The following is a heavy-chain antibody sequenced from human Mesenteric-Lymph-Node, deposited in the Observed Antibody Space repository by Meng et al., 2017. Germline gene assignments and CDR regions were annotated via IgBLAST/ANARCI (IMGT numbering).Heavy chain of an antibody. V-gene: IGHV1-46*01. CDR2: INPSGGST. CDR3: ARVLYYDFWSGYYGPFDY. D-gene: IGHD3-3*01. J-gene: IGHJ4*02. CDR1: GYTFTSYY. Sequence: ASVKVFCKASGYTFTSYYMHWVRQAPGQGLEWMGIINPSGGSTSYAQKFQGRVTMTRDTSTSTVYMELSSLRSEDTAVYYCARVLYYDFWSGYYGPFDYWGQGTLVTVSS.